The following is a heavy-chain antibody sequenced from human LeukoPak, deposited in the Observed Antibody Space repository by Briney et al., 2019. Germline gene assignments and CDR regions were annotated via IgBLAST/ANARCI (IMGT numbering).Heavy chain of an antibody. V-gene: IGHV1-8*03. CDR2: MNPNSGNT. CDR1: GYTFTSYD. D-gene: IGHD3-10*01. J-gene: IGHJ3*02. CDR3: ASRINYYGSGSYYKNDAFDI. Sequence: GASVKVSCKAPGYTFTSYDINWVRQATGQGLEWMGWMNPNSGNTGYAQKFQGRVTITRNTSISTAYMELSSLRSEDTAVYYCASRINYYGSGSYYKNDAFDIWGQGTMVTVSS.